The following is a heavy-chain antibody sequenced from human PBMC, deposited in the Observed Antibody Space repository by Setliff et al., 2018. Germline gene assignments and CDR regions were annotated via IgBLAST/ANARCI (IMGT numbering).Heavy chain of an antibody. V-gene: IGHV4-38-2*02. CDR2: IYHSGST. CDR3: TVYNTGSSKEHY. J-gene: IGHJ4*02. Sequence: KTSETLSLTCTVSGYSISSGYYWGWIRQPPGKGLEWIGSIYHSGSTYYNPSLKSRVTISVDTSKNQFSLKLSSVTAADTALYYCTVYNTGSSKEHYWGQGTPVTVSS. CDR1: GYSISSGYY. D-gene: IGHD2-8*02.